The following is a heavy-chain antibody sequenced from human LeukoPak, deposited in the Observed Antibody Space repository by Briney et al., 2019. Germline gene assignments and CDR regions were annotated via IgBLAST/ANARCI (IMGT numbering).Heavy chain of an antibody. J-gene: IGHJ3*02. V-gene: IGHV3-23*01. CDR2: ISGSGGST. Sequence: GGSLRLFCAASGFTFSNYAMTWVRQAPGKGLEWVSVISGSGGSTYYADSVKGRFTISRDNSKKTLYLQMGSLRAEDMAVYYCARRLNYYDSSGYCFGRCPNDAFDIWGQGTMVTVSS. CDR1: GFTFSNYA. D-gene: IGHD3-22*01. CDR3: ARRLNYYDSSGYCFGRCPNDAFDI.